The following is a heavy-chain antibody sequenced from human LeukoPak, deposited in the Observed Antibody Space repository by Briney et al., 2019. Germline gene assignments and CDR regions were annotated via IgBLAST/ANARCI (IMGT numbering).Heavy chain of an antibody. D-gene: IGHD5-24*01. Sequence: PSETLSLTCAVSGGSISSSNWWSWVRQPPGKGLEWIGEIYHSGSTNYNPSLKSRVTISVDTSKNQFSLKLSSVTAADTAVYYCARQQRDGYNIDYWGQGTLVTVSS. V-gene: IGHV4-4*02. CDR3: ARQQRDGYNIDY. CDR2: IYHSGST. CDR1: GGSISSSNW. J-gene: IGHJ4*02.